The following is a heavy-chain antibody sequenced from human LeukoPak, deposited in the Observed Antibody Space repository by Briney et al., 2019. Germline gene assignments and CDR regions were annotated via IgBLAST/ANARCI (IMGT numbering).Heavy chain of an antibody. D-gene: IGHD6-13*01. Sequence: GGSLRLSCAASGFTFDDYAMRWVRHAPGKGLEWVSGISWNSGSIGYADSVKGRFTISRDNAENSLYLQMNSLRAEDTALYYCAKDRGFIAAGGADYWGQGTLVTVSS. CDR2: ISWNSGSI. CDR3: AKDRGFIAAGGADY. V-gene: IGHV3-9*01. J-gene: IGHJ4*02. CDR1: GFTFDDYA.